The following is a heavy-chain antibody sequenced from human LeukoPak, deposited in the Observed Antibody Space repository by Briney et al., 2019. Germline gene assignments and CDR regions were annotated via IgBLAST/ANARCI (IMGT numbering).Heavy chain of an antibody. CDR2: ISGSGGRT. D-gene: IGHD2-21*02. J-gene: IGHJ4*02. Sequence: GGSLRLSCAASEFTFSSHAMSWVRQAPGKGLEWVAAISGSGGRTYYGDSVKGRFTISRDNSENTLDLQMNSLRAEDTAVYYCAGGAYCGGDCYSFDYWGQGALVTVSS. CDR3: AGGAYCGGDCYSFDY. CDR1: EFTFSSHA. V-gene: IGHV3-23*01.